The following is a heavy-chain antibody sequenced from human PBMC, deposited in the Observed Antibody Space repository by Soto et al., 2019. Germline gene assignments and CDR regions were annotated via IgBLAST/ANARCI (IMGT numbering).Heavy chain of an antibody. Sequence: TGGSLRLSCAASGFTFSNAWMSWVRQAPGKGLEWVGRIKSKTDGGTTDYAAPVKGRFTISRDDSKNTLYLQMNSLKTEDTAVYYCTTDSSYDILTGYYGRDGIYFDYWGQGTLVTVSS. CDR1: GFTFSNAW. CDR2: IKSKTDGGTT. D-gene: IGHD3-9*01. V-gene: IGHV3-15*01. J-gene: IGHJ4*02. CDR3: TTDSSYDILTGYYGRDGIYFDY.